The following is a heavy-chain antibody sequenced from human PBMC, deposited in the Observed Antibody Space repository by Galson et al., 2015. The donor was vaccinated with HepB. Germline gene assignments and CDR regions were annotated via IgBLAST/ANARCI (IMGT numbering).Heavy chain of an antibody. CDR3: ARDLSYVTTSGDYFDN. CDR2: ISHSGST. J-gene: IGHJ4*02. CDR1: GYSISSGYC. V-gene: IGHV4-38-2*02. Sequence: SETLSLTCTVSGYSISSGYCWGWIRQPPGKGLEWIGSISHSGSTYYNPSLKSRVTISVDTPKNQFSLKLSSVTAADTAVFFCARDLSYVTTSGDYFDNWGQGTLVTVSS. D-gene: IGHD3-16*01.